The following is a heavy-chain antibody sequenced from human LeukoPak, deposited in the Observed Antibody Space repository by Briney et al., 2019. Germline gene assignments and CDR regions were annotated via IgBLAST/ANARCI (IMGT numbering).Heavy chain of an antibody. J-gene: IGHJ4*02. CDR3: SVQYSSSSVVDY. Sequence: GGSLRLSCAASGFSFSTYEMNWVRLAPGKGLEWVSYISSSGSIMYSADPVKGRFTISRDNTKNSLYLQMNSLRAEDTAIYYCSVQYSSSSVVDYWGQGSLVTVSS. D-gene: IGHD6-6*01. CDR1: GFSFSTYE. CDR2: ISSSGSIM. V-gene: IGHV3-48*03.